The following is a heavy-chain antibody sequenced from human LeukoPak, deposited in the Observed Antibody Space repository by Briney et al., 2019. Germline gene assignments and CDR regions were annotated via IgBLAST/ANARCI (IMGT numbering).Heavy chain of an antibody. CDR2: INPNSGDT. J-gene: IGHJ4*02. CDR3: ARAVEVGATTIDY. Sequence: ASVKVSCKASGYIFTGYYMHWVRQAPGQGLEWMGWINPNSGDTNYAQKFQGRVTMTRDTSISTAYMELSRLRSDDTAVYYCARAVEVGATTIDYWGQGTLVTVSS. D-gene: IGHD1-26*01. V-gene: IGHV1-2*02. CDR1: GYIFTGYY.